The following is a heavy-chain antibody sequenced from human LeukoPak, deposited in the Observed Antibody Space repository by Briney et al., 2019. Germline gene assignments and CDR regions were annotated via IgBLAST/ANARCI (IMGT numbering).Heavy chain of an antibody. J-gene: IGHJ2*01. CDR1: GGTFSSYA. V-gene: IGHV1-69*04. Sequence: GASVKVSCKASGGTFSSYAISWVRQAPGQGLEWMGRIIPILGIANYAQKFQGRVTITADKSTSTAYMELSSLRSEDTAVYYCARNGYYYDSSGQRWYFDLWGRGTLVTVSS. CDR2: IIPILGIA. CDR3: ARNGYYYDSSGQRWYFDL. D-gene: IGHD3-22*01.